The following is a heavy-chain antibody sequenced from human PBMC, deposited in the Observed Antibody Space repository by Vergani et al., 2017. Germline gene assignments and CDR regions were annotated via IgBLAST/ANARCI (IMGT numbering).Heavy chain of an antibody. V-gene: IGHV3-23*04. CDR1: GFTFSSYA. CDR2: ISGSGGST. D-gene: IGHD3-3*01. J-gene: IGHJ4*02. CDR3: AKARFLEWLAPLDY. Sequence: EVQLVESGGGLVQPGGSLRLSCAASGFTFSSYAMSWVRQAAGKGLEWVSAISGSGGSTYYADSVKGRFTIYRDNSKNTLYLQMNSLRADDTAVYYCAKARFLEWLAPLDYWGQGTLVTVSS.